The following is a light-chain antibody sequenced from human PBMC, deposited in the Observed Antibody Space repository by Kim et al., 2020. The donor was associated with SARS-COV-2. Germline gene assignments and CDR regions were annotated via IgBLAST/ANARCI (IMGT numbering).Light chain of an antibody. J-gene: IGKJ5*01. CDR1: QSVRTL. CDR2: DAS. Sequence: TLSLSPGERAILSCRTSQSVRTLLTWYQQKPGQPPRLLIYDASTRATGIPARFSGSGSGTDFTLTISSLEPEDFAVYYCQQRSSVFGPGTRLEIK. CDR3: QQRSSV. V-gene: IGKV3-11*01.